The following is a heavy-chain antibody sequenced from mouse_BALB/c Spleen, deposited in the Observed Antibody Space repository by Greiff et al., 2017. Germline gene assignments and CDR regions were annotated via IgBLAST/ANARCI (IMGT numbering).Heavy chain of an antibody. Sequence: QVHVKQSGAELVRPGASVKLSCKASGYTFTSYWMNWVKQRPEQGLEWIGRIDPYDSETHYNQKFKGKATLTVDKSSSTAYMQLKSLTSEDSAVYYCASSPRGYFDYWGQGTTLTVSS. CDR3: ASSPRGYFDY. J-gene: IGHJ2*01. V-gene: IGHV1-74*01. CDR2: IDPYDSET. CDR1: GYTFTSYW.